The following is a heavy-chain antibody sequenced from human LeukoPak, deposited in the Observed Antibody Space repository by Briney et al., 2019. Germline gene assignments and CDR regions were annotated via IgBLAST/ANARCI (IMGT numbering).Heavy chain of an antibody. V-gene: IGHV4-59*01. J-gene: IGHJ4*02. CDR2: IYYSGST. CDR1: GGSISSYY. Sequence: SETLSLACTVSGGSISSYYWSWIRQPPGKGLEWIGYIYYSGSTNYNPSLKSRVTISVDTSKNQFSLKLSSVTAADTAVYYCAREEGYFDYWGQGTLVTVSS. CDR3: AREEGYFDY.